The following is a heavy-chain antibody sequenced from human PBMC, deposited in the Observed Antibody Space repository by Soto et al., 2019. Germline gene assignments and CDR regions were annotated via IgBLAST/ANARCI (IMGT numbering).Heavy chain of an antibody. CDR3: ARGSSWGKFDY. Sequence: QVQLVQSGAEVKKPGSSVKVSCKASGGTFSSYTISWVRQAPGQGLEWMGRIIPILGIANYAQKFQGRVTITAEKSTSTAYMELSSLRSEDTAVYYCARGSSWGKFDYWGQGTLVTVSS. V-gene: IGHV1-69*02. D-gene: IGHD6-13*01. CDR2: IIPILGIA. CDR1: GGTFSSYT. J-gene: IGHJ4*02.